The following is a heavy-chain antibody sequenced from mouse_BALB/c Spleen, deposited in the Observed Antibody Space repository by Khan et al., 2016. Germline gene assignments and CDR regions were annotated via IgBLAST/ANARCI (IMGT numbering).Heavy chain of an antibody. V-gene: IGHV14-4*02. CDR1: GFNIKDYY. J-gene: IGHJ4*01. D-gene: IGHD2-14*01. Sequence: VQLQQSGAELVRSGASVKLSCTASGFNIKDYYMHWVKQRPEQGLEWIGWIDPENGDTEYAPKFQGKATMTADTSSNTAYLPLSSLTSEDTAVYYCNNYRYDVGAMDYWGQGTSVTVSS. CDR2: IDPENGDT. CDR3: NNYRYDVGAMDY.